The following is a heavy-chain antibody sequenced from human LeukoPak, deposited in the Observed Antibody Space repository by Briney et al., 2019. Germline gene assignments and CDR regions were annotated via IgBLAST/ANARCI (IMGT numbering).Heavy chain of an antibody. D-gene: IGHD3-10*01. CDR3: ATLCYYGSAYYFGH. Sequence: SDTLSLTCTVSDGSISTYYWMWIRQPRGKGLEYIGYIYHSWTNNYNPSLKSRVTMSVDTSQNQFSLKLSSVTAADTAVYYCATLCYYGSAYYFGHWGQGTLVTVSS. CDR2: IYHSWTN. CDR1: DGSISTYY. V-gene: IGHV4-59*07. J-gene: IGHJ4*02.